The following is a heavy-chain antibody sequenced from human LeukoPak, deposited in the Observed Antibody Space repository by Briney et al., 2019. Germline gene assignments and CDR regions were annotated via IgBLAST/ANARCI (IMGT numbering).Heavy chain of an antibody. D-gene: IGHD1-26*01. CDR3: ATISGNFDYLDY. J-gene: IGHJ4*02. V-gene: IGHV3-23*01. CDR1: GFTFSSYA. Sequence: GGSLRLSCAASGFTFSSYAMSWVRQAPGKGLEWVSAISGSGGSTYYADSVKGRFTISRDNSRNTMYLQMKSLRVEDTALYYCATISGNFDYLDYWGQGTLVTVST. CDR2: ISGSGGST.